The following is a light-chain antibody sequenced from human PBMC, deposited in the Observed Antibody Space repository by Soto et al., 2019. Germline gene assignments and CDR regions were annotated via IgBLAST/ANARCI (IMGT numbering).Light chain of an antibody. CDR1: QSVSSAY. V-gene: IGKV3D-20*02. Sequence: EIVLTQSPGTLSLSPGERATLSCRASQSVSSAYLAWYQQKPGQAPRLLIYGAFSRATGIPDRFSGYGSGTDFTLTITRLEPEDFAVYYCQQRGNWYTFGQGTRLEIK. CDR2: GAF. CDR3: QQRGNWYT. J-gene: IGKJ2*01.